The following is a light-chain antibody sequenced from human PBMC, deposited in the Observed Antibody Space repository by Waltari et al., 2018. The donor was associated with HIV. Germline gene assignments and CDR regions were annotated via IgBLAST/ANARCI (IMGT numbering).Light chain of an antibody. CDR1: SSDVGRHNR. V-gene: IGLV2-18*02. CDR3: SSYTSSSTYV. J-gene: IGLJ1*01. CDR2: EVT. Sequence: QSALTQPPSVSGSPGQSVTISCTGSSSDVGRHNRVSWYQQPPGTAPKLLIYEVTYRPSGVPDRFSGSKAGNTASLTISVLQAEDEADYYCSSYTSSSTYVFGTGTRVTVL.